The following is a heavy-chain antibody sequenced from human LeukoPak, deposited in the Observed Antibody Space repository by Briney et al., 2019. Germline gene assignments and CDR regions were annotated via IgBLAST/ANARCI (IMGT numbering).Heavy chain of an antibody. Sequence: ASVRVSCKTSGYTFTNYDINWVRQATGQGLEWMGWMNPNSGNTGYAQKFQGRVTMTRNTSISTAYMELSSLRSEDTAVYYCARPHCSSTDCHPPEWFDPWGQGTLVTGSS. CDR2: MNPNSGNT. V-gene: IGHV1-8*01. J-gene: IGHJ5*02. CDR1: GYTFTNYD. D-gene: IGHD2-2*01. CDR3: ARPHCSSTDCHPPEWFDP.